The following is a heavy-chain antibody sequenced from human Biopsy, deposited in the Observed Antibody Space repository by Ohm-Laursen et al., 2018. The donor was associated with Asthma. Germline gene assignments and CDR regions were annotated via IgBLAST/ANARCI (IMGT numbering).Heavy chain of an antibody. V-gene: IGHV4-34*01. J-gene: IGHJ6*02. Sequence: GTLSLTCDVYPGSFSGFYWTWIRQSPEKGLEWIGETNERGVTNNNPSLKSRVIISIDTYWNRVSLKLTSVTAADTAVYYCARGPELDVWGQGTTVTVAS. CDR1: PGSFSGFY. CDR2: TNERGVT. CDR3: ARGPELDV.